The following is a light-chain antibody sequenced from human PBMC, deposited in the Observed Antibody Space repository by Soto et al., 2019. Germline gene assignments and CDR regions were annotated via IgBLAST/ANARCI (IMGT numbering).Light chain of an antibody. CDR2: EGS. J-gene: IGLJ2*01. CDR3: CSYAGSSTFHVV. Sequence: QSVLTQPASVSGSPGQSITISCTGTSSDVGSYNLVSWYQQHPGKAPKLMIYEGSKRPSGVSHRFSGSKSGNTASLTISGLPAEDEADYYCCSYAGSSTFHVVFGGGTQLTV. CDR1: SSDVGSYNL. V-gene: IGLV2-23*03.